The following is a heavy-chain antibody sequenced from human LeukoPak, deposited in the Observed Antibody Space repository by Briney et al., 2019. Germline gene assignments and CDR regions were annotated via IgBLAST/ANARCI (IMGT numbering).Heavy chain of an antibody. CDR1: GFTVSSNY. Sequence: GGSLRLSCAASGFTVSSNYMSWVRQAPGKGLEWVSVIYSGGSTYYAYSVKGRFTISRHNSKNTLYLQMNSLRAEDTAVYYCARALFTVTRPTAVYYYGMDVWGQGTTVTVSS. J-gene: IGHJ6*02. V-gene: IGHV3-53*04. CDR2: IYSGGST. D-gene: IGHD4-17*01. CDR3: ARALFTVTRPTAVYYYGMDV.